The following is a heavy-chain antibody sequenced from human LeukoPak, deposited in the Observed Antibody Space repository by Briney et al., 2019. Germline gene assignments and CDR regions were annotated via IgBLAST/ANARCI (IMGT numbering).Heavy chain of an antibody. V-gene: IGHV3-9*01. J-gene: IGHJ5*02. CDR3: GRVIRGPYNWFDP. CDR2: ISWNRDYI. Sequence: GRSLRLSCAASGFTFDDYAMHWVRQVPGKGLEWVSGISWNRDYIGYADSVKGRFTISRDNAKNSLYLQMNSLRAEDTAVYYCGRVIRGPYNWFDPWGQGTLVTDSS. CDR1: GFTFDDYA. D-gene: IGHD3-10*01.